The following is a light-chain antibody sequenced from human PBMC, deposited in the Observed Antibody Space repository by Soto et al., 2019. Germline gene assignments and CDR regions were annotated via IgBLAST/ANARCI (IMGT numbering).Light chain of an antibody. J-gene: IGLJ1*01. CDR2: EVS. CDR3: SSYAGSTNL. V-gene: IGLV2-8*01. Sequence: QSALTQPASVSGSPGQSITISCTGTSSDVGAYNFVSWHQQHPGKAPKLMIYEVSKRPSGVPDRFSGSKSGNTASLTVSGLQADDEADYHCSSYAGSTNLFGTGTKLTVL. CDR1: SSDVGAYNF.